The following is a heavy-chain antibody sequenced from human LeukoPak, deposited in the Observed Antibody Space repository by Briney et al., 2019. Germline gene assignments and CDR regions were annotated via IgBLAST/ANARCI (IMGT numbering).Heavy chain of an antibody. CDR3: ARDIAETHYDSSGYYGYYYYYMDV. CDR1: GGSISSSSYY. Sequence: PSETLSLTCTVSGGSISSSSYYWGWIRQPPGKGLEWIGSIYYSGSTYYNPSLKSRVTISVDTSKNQFSLKLSSVTAADTAVYYCARDIAETHYDSSGYYGYYYYYMDVWGKGTTVTVSS. D-gene: IGHD3-22*01. CDR2: IYYSGST. J-gene: IGHJ6*03. V-gene: IGHV4-39*07.